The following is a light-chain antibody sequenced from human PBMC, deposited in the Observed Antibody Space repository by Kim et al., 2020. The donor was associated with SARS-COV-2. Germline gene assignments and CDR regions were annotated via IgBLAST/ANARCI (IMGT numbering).Light chain of an antibody. Sequence: GQSVTVSCSGSSSNIGGNTVSWYQQLPGTAPKLVIYSNNQRPSGVPDRFSGSKSRTSASLAISGLQSDDEADYYCATWDDSLNGKWVFGGGTQLTVL. CDR3: ATWDDSLNGKWV. CDR2: SNN. CDR1: SSNIGGNT. J-gene: IGLJ3*02. V-gene: IGLV1-44*01.